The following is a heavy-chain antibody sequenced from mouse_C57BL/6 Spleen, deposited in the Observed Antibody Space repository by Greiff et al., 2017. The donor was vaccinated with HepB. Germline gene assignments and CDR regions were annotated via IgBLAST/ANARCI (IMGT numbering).Heavy chain of an antibody. CDR3: ARGITTFDY. Sequence: QVQLQQPGAELVRPGTSVKLSCKASGYTFTSYWMHWVKQRPGQGLEWIGVIDPSDSYTNYNQKFKGKATLTVDTSSSTAYMQLSSLTSEDSAVYDCARGITTFDYWGQGTTLTVAS. V-gene: IGHV1-59*01. D-gene: IGHD1-1*01. J-gene: IGHJ2*01. CDR1: GYTFTSYW. CDR2: IDPSDSYT.